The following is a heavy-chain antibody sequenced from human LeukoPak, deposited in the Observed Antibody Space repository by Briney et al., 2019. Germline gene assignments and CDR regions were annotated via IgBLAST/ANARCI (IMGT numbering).Heavy chain of an antibody. CDR3: ARAGMTTVTSPNY. CDR1: GFTFSDYY. D-gene: IGHD4-17*01. Sequence: PGGSLRLSCAASGFTFSDYYMSWIRQAPGKGVEWLSYISSSSSYTNYGDSVKGRFTISRDNAKNSLYLQMNSLRAEDTAVYYCARAGMTTVTSPNYWGQGILVTVSS. CDR2: ISSSSSYT. J-gene: IGHJ4*02. V-gene: IGHV3-11*06.